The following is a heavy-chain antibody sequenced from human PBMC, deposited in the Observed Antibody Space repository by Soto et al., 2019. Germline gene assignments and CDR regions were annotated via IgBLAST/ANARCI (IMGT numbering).Heavy chain of an antibody. CDR3: ARIFITIFGVAFDP. J-gene: IGHJ5*02. CDR1: GFSLSNARMG. CDR2: IFSNDEK. Sequence: SGPTLVNPTETLTLTCTVSGFSLSNARMGVSWIRQPPGKALEWLAHIFSNDEKSYSTSLKSRLTISKDTSKSQVVLTMTNMDPVDTATYYCARIFITIFGVAFDPWGQGTLVTVSS. D-gene: IGHD3-3*01. V-gene: IGHV2-26*01.